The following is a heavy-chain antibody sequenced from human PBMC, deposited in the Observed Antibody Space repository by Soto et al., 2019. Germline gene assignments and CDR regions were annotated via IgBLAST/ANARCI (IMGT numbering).Heavy chain of an antibody. CDR2: ISAYNGNT. J-gene: IGHJ6*02. Sequence: ASVKVSCKASGYTFTSYGISWVRQAPGQGLEWMGWISAYNGNTNYAQKLQGRVTMTTDTSTSTAYMELRSLRSDDTAMYYCAREGSGWPDYYYYGMDVWGQGTTVTVSS. V-gene: IGHV1-18*01. CDR3: AREGSGWPDYYYYGMDV. D-gene: IGHD6-19*01. CDR1: GYTFTSYG.